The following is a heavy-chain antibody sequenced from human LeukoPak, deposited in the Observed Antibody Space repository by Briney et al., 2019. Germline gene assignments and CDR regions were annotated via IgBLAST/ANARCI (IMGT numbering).Heavy chain of an antibody. CDR1: GDSISSGGYS. Sequence: SETLSLTCAVSGDSISSGGYSWSRIRQPPGKGLEWIGYIYHSGSTYYNPSLRSRVAMSFDRANNYFSLSLTAVTAADTALYYCTRENRPFCPFAFWGQGVMVTVSS. CDR2: IYHSGST. D-gene: IGHD2/OR15-2a*01. CDR3: TRENRPFCPFAF. J-gene: IGHJ4*02. V-gene: IGHV4-30-2*01.